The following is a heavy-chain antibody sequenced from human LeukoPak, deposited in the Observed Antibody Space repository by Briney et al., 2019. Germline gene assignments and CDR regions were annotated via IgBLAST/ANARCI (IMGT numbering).Heavy chain of an antibody. CDR2: IDPSDSYT. CDR3: ARRVSASYLN. Sequence: GESLKISCKGSGYSFTNYWINWVRQMPGKGLEWMGRIDPSDSYTDYSPSFQGHVTISADKSFSTAYLQWSSLKASDTAMYYCARRVSASYLNWGQGTLVTVSS. CDR1: GYSFTNYW. V-gene: IGHV5-10-1*01. D-gene: IGHD1-26*01. J-gene: IGHJ4*02.